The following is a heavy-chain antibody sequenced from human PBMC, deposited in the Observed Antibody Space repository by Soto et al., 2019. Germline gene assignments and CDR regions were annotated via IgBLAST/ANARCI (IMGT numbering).Heavy chain of an antibody. V-gene: IGHV3-9*01. J-gene: IGHJ4*02. CDR2: ISWNSGSI. CDR1: GFTFDDYA. CDR3: AKDHNRRPDFWSGYYTYFDY. Sequence: PGGSLRLSCAASGFTFDDYAMHWVRQAPGKGLEWVSGISWNSGSIGYADSVKGRFTISRDNAKNSLYLQMNSLRAEDTALYYCAKDHNRRPDFWSGYYTYFDYWGQGTLVTVSS. D-gene: IGHD3-3*01.